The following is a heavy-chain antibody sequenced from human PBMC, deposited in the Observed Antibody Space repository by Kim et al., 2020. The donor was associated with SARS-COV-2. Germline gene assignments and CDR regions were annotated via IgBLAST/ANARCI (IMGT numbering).Heavy chain of an antibody. CDR3: AKASGSFQLYFYYGMDV. CDR1: GFSFSSYG. CDR2: ISYDGTNT. D-gene: IGHD3-10*01. J-gene: IGHJ6*02. Sequence: GGSLRLSCVVSGFSFSSYGMHWVRQAPGKGLEWVAAISYDGTNTYYAQSVKGRFTISRDQSRNTLYLQMNSLKTEDTAVFYCAKASGSFQLYFYYGMDVWGQGTTVTVSS. V-gene: IGHV3-30*18.